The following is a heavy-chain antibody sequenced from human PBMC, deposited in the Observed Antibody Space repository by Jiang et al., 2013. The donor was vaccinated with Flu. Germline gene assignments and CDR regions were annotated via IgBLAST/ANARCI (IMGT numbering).Heavy chain of an antibody. D-gene: IGHD3-10*01. CDR1: GFTFSSYA. J-gene: IGHJ4*02. Sequence: QLLESGGGLVQPGGSLRLSCAASGFTFSSYAMNWVRQAPGKGLEWVSVISGGGTTSYADSVKGRFSISRDNSKNTLSLQMNSLRAEDTAVYYCARRSFGAFDYWGQGTLVTVPS. V-gene: IGHV3-23*01. CDR3: ARRSFGAFDY. CDR2: ISGGGTT.